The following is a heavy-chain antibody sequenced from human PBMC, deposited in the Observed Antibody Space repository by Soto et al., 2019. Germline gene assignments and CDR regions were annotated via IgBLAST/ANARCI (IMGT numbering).Heavy chain of an antibody. CDR1: GFTFSSYA. J-gene: IGHJ6*02. Sequence: SLRLSCAASGFTFSSYAMSWVRQAPGKGLEWVSAISGSGGSTYYADSVKGRFTISRDNSKNTLYLQMNSLRAEDTAVYYCVSSYYGSGSYSPAQYGMAVWGQGTTVTVSS. CDR3: VSSYYGSGSYSPAQYGMAV. D-gene: IGHD3-10*01. V-gene: IGHV3-23*01. CDR2: ISGSGGST.